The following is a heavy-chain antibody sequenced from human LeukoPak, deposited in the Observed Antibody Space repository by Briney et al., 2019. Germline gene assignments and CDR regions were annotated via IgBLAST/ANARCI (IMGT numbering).Heavy chain of an antibody. CDR2: TSSDGSNK. CDR1: GFTFSKYG. V-gene: IGHV3-30*03. D-gene: IGHD3-22*01. J-gene: IGHJ2*01. CDR3: AGSDTIGYSPREWDYWYFDL. Sequence: GGSLRLSCAASGFTFSKYGMHWVRQAPGKGLEWVATTSSDGSNKNYAESVEGRFTISRDNAKNSLYLQMNSLRAEDTAVYYCAGSDTIGYSPREWDYWYFDLWGRGTLVTVSS.